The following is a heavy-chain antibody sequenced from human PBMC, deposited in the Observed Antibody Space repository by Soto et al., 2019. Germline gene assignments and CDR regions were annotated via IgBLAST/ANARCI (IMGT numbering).Heavy chain of an antibody. CDR1: GFTFSSYA. J-gene: IGHJ4*02. V-gene: IGHV3-23*01. CDR3: AKVPKATVGYR. D-gene: IGHD3-16*02. Sequence: EVQLLESGGGLVQPGGSLRLSCAASGFTFSSYAMSWVRQAPGQGLEWVSAISGSGGSTYYADSVKGRFTISRDNSKNTLDLQMNSLRAEDTAVYYCAKVPKATVGYRWGQGTLVTVSS. CDR2: ISGSGGST.